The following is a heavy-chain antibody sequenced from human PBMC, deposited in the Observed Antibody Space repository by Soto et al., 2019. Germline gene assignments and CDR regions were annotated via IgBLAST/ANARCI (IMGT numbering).Heavy chain of an antibody. D-gene: IGHD3-16*01. CDR2: ISWDSSTI. CDR3: TKPGGTGHVFDI. CDR1: GFTFDNFA. V-gene: IGHV3-9*01. Sequence: ASGGGLVQPDRSLRLSCAGSGFTFDNFAMPWVRQAPGKGLEWVSGISWDSSTIGYADSVKGRFTISRDNAKNSLYLQMNSLRPEETALYYCTKPGGTGHVFDIWGQGTMVTVSS. J-gene: IGHJ3*02.